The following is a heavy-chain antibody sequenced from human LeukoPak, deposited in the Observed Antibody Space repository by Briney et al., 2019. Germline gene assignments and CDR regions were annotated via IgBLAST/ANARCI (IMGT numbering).Heavy chain of an antibody. CDR1: GFTFSSYW. D-gene: IGHD2-2*01. CDR2: IKQDGSEK. Sequence: GGSLRLSCAASGFTFSSYWMSWVRQAPGKGLEWVANIKQDGSEKYYVDSVKGRFTISRDNAKNSLYLQMNSLRAEDTAVYYCARAAVPRPPLPGPYYYFDYWGQGTLVTVSS. V-gene: IGHV3-7*01. CDR3: ARAAVPRPPLPGPYYYFDY. J-gene: IGHJ4*02.